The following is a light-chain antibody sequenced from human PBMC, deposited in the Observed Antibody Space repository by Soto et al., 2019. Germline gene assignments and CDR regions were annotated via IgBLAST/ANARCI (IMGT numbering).Light chain of an antibody. CDR1: SSDVGSYNL. J-gene: IGLJ2*01. V-gene: IGLV2-23*02. CDR2: EVS. Sequence: QSALTQPASVSGSPGQSITISCTGTSSDVGSYNLVSWYQQHPGKAPKLMIYEVSKRPSGVSYRFSGSTSGNTASLTISGLQAEDEADYYCCSYAGSSTLVFRGGTQLTVL. CDR3: CSYAGSSTLV.